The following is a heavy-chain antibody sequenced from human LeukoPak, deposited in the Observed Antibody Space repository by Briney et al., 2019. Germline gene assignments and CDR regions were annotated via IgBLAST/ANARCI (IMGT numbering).Heavy chain of an antibody. CDR2: INHSGST. J-gene: IGHJ5*02. CDR3: ARGSSYCSSTSCYAGWFDP. Sequence: KPSETLSLTRAVYGGSFSGYYWSWIRQPPGKGLEWIGEINHSGSTNYNPSLKSRVTISVDTSKNQFSLKLSSVTAADTAVYYCARGSSYCSSTSCYAGWFDPWGQGTLVTVSS. V-gene: IGHV4-34*01. CDR1: GGSFSGYY. D-gene: IGHD2-2*01.